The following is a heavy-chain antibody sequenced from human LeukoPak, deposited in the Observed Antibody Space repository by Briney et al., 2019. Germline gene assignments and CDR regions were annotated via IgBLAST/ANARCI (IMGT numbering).Heavy chain of an antibody. D-gene: IGHD5-18*01. J-gene: IGHJ4*02. CDR2: IHPSGSST. V-gene: IGHV1-46*01. Sequence: ASVKISCKASGYTFTRNYMHWVRQAPGQGLEWMGVIHPSGSSTNYAQKFQGRVTMTKVTSTSTVYIELSSLRSKDTAVYYCARMDMDTAMVTNYLDHWGQGTLVTVSS. CDR1: GYTFTRNY. CDR3: ARMDMDTAMVTNYLDH.